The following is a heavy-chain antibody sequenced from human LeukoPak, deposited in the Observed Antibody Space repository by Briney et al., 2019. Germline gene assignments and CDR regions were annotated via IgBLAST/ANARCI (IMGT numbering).Heavy chain of an antibody. D-gene: IGHD3-22*01. CDR1: GFTFNNYA. V-gene: IGHV4-34*01. J-gene: IGHJ4*02. CDR2: INHSGST. CDR3: ARGSRTYYYDSSGYLAY. Sequence: GSLRLSCAASGFTFNNYAMSWVRQAPGKGLEWIGEINHSGSTNYNPSLKSRVTISVDTSKNQFSLKLSSVTAADTAVYYCARGSRTYYYDSSGYLAYWGQGTLVTVSS.